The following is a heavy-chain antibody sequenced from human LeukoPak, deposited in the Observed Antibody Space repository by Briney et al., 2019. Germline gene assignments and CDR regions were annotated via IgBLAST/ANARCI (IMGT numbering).Heavy chain of an antibody. CDR1: GGSISSSSYY. V-gene: IGHV4-39*01. CDR3: ARQAVAGNGFDY. Sequence: SETLSLTCTDSGGSISSSSYYWGWIRQPPGKGLEWIGTIYYSGNTYYNPSLKSRVSISVDTSKNQFSLKLSSVTAADTAVYYCARQAVAGNGFDYWGQGTLVTVSS. CDR2: IYYSGNT. D-gene: IGHD6-19*01. J-gene: IGHJ4*02.